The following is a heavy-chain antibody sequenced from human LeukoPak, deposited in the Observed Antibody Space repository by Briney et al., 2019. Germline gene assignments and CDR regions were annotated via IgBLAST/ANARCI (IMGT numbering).Heavy chain of an antibody. D-gene: IGHD6-13*01. CDR3: ARDLRGSSWYTGRGNWFDP. V-gene: IGHV3-21*01. CDR2: MSSGSSYT. J-gene: IGHJ5*02. CDR1: GFTFSSYW. Sequence: GGSLRLSCAASGFTFSSYWMHWVRQAPGKGLEWVSSMSSGSSYTYYADSVKGRFTISRDNAKNSLYLQMYSLGAEDTAVYYCARDLRGSSWYTGRGNWFDPWGQGTLVTVSS.